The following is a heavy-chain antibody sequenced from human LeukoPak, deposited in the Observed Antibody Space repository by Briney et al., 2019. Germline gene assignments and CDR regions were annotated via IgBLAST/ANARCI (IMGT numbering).Heavy chain of an antibody. CDR1: GFIFSSYV. D-gene: IGHD2-21*01. CDR2: IYSGGST. CDR3: ASPFPRIVVVAYDAFDI. Sequence: PGGSLRLSCAASGFIFSSYVMGWVRQAPGKGLEWVSVIYSGGSTYYADSVKGRFTISRDNSKNTLYLQMNRMRAEDTAVYYCASPFPRIVVVAYDAFDIWGQGTMVTVSS. J-gene: IGHJ3*02. V-gene: IGHV3-53*01.